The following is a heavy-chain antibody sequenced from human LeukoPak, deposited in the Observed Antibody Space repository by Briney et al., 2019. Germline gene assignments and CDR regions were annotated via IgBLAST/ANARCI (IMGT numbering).Heavy chain of an antibody. CDR3: ARVHYDSSGYYEGRSFWFDP. V-gene: IGHV3-7*01. CDR1: GFTFSSYW. J-gene: IGHJ5*02. Sequence: GGSLRLSCAASGFTFSSYWMSWVRQAPGKGLEWVANIKQDRSEKYYVDSVKGRFTISRDNAKNSLYLQMNSLRAEDTAVYYCARVHYDSSGYYEGRSFWFDPWGQGTLVTVSS. D-gene: IGHD3-22*01. CDR2: IKQDRSEK.